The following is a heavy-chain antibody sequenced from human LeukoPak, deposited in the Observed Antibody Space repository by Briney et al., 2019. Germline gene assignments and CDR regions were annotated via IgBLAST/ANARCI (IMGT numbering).Heavy chain of an antibody. Sequence: PSGTLSLTCAVSGGSISSSNWWSWVRQPPGEGLEWIGEIYHSGSTNYNPSLKSRVTISVDKSKNQFSLKLSSVTAADTAVYYCAQMDYYDSSGYPQDYWGQGTLVTVSS. CDR1: GGSISSSNW. D-gene: IGHD3-22*01. V-gene: IGHV4-4*02. J-gene: IGHJ4*02. CDR2: IYHSGST. CDR3: AQMDYYDSSGYPQDY.